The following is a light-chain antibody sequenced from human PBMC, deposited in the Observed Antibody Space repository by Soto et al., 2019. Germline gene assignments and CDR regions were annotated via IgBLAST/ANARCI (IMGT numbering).Light chain of an antibody. CDR2: EGS. CDR3: CSYAGSSTFV. Sequence: QSVLTQPASVSGSPGQSITISCTGTSSDVGSYNLVSWYQQHPGKAPKLMIYEGSARPSGISNRFSGSKSGDTASLTISRLQAEDEAHYYCCSYAGSSTFVFGGGTKLTVL. CDR1: SSDVGSYNL. V-gene: IGLV2-23*03. J-gene: IGLJ3*02.